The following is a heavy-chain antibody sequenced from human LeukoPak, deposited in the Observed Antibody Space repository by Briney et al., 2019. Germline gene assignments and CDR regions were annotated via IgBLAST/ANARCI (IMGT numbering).Heavy chain of an antibody. D-gene: IGHD3-9*01. V-gene: IGHV3-53*01. CDR3: ASTPPRYLGYFDY. Sequence: GGSLRLSCAASGFAVSYTYMSRVRQAPGMGLEWVSVIYSGGSTYYADSVKGRFTISRDNSKNTLYFQMNSLRAEDTAVYYCASTPPRYLGYFDYWGQGTLVTVSS. J-gene: IGHJ4*02. CDR2: IYSGGST. CDR1: GFAVSYTY.